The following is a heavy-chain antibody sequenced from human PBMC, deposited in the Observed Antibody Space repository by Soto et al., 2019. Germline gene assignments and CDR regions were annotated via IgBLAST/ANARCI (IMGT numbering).Heavy chain of an antibody. D-gene: IGHD3-10*01. Sequence: GGSLRLSCVASGLTFGSRAMSWVRQAPGEGLQWVSTITDTGGDAKYADSVRGRFVISRDNSKKTLYLQMTSLTAEDSAMYYCARGSTDSYPGSRIFDFWGRGTLATVSS. CDR3: ARGSTDSYPGSRIFDF. CDR1: GLTFGSRA. V-gene: IGHV3-23*01. CDR2: ITDTGGDA. J-gene: IGHJ4*02.